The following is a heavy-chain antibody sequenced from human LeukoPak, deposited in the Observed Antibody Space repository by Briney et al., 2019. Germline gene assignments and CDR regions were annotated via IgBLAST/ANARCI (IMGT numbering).Heavy chain of an antibody. CDR2: IRSKAYGGTT. D-gene: IGHD1-26*01. Sequence: QSGGSLRLSCTASGFTFGDYAMSWVRQAPGKGQEWVGFIRSKAYGGTTEYAASVKGRFTISRDDSKSIAYLQMNSLKTEDTAVYYCTRMRLRATFDYWGQGTLVTVSS. V-gene: IGHV3-49*04. CDR1: GFTFGDYA. J-gene: IGHJ4*02. CDR3: TRMRLRATFDY.